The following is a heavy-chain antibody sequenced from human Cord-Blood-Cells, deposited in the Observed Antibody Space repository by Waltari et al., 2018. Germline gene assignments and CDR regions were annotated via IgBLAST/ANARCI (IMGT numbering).Heavy chain of an antibody. V-gene: IGHV4-59*01. Sequence: QVQLQESSAGLGKPSATLSLTSTVTGGSISSYCWSVIRQPPGKELEWIGYIYYSGSTNYNPSPKSRVTILVDTSKNQFSLKLSSVTAADTAVYYCARLGSTIFGVVTGYYYYMDVWGKGTTVTVSS. CDR1: GGSISSYC. CDR3: ARLGSTIFGVVTGYYYYMDV. J-gene: IGHJ6*03. CDR2: IYYSGST. D-gene: IGHD3-3*01.